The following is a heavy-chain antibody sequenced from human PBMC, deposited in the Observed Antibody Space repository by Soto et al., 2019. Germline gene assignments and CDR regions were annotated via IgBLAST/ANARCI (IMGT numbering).Heavy chain of an antibody. CDR1: GYTFTSYY. D-gene: IGHD5-18*01. CDR2: INPSGGST. V-gene: IGHV1-46*01. CDR3: ATGTAMVKGWFDP. Sequence: QVQLVQSGAEVKKPGASEKVSCKASGYTFTSYYMHWVRQVPGQGLEWMGIINPSGGSTTYAQKFQGRVTMTSDTSTRTVYMELSSLRSEDTAVYYCATGTAMVKGWFDPWGQGTLVTVSS. J-gene: IGHJ5*02.